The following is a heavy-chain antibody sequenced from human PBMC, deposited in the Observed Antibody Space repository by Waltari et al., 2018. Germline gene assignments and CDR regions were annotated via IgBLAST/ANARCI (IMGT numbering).Heavy chain of an antibody. D-gene: IGHD3-22*01. J-gene: IGHJ3*01. Sequence: QVQLQESGPGLAKPSETLSLTCTVSGVSITDSDYYWGWIRQPPGKALEWVGTIYYDGRTFYNPSLRSRVTLSLDTSKNEFSLTLSSVTAADTALFFCARQSHSFYYHTDGYFWHGFDVWGPGAMVTVSS. CDR2: IYYDGRT. V-gene: IGHV4-39*01. CDR1: GVSITDSDYY. CDR3: ARQSHSFYYHTDGYFWHGFDV.